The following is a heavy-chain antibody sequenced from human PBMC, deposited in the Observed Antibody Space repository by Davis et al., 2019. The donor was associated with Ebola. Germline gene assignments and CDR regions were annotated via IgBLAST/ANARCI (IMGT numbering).Heavy chain of an antibody. CDR1: GVSISTHY. Sequence: PSETLSLTCTVSGVSISTHYWNWIRQPPGKSLEWIGSLHYTGSVYYNSSLTGRVTISVDTSKNQFSLKLSSVTAADTAMYYCAERGGSVWGQGTLVTVSS. CDR2: LHYTGSV. D-gene: IGHD3-16*01. V-gene: IGHV4-59*11. J-gene: IGHJ4*02. CDR3: AERGGSV.